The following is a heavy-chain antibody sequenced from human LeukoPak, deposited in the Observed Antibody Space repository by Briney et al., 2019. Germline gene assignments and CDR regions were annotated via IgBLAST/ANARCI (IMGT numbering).Heavy chain of an antibody. CDR3: TTGLVDLVATDGGY. D-gene: IGHD5-12*01. J-gene: IGHJ4*02. V-gene: IGHV3-15*01. CDR2: IKSKSDGGTT. Sequence: GGSLRLSCAASGFTFSNAWMIWVRQAPGKGLEWVGRIKSKSDGGTTDYAAPVKGRFTISRDDSKNTLYLQMNSLKTEDTAVYYCTTGLVDLVATDGGYWGQGTLVTVSS. CDR1: GFTFSNAW.